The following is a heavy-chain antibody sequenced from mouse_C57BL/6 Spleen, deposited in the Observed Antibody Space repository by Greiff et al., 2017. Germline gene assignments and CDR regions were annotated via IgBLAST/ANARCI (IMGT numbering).Heavy chain of an antibody. D-gene: IGHD1-1*01. J-gene: IGHJ1*03. CDR3: ASCYYYGSSRYWYFDV. V-gene: IGHV1-53*01. Sequence: QVQLQQPGTELVKPGASVKLSCKASGYTFTSYWMHWVKQRPGQGLEWIGNINPSNGGTTYNEKFKSKATLTVDKSSSPAYMQLSSLTSVDSSVYYCASCYYYGSSRYWYFDVWGTGTTVTVSS. CDR1: GYTFTSYW. CDR2: INPSNGGT.